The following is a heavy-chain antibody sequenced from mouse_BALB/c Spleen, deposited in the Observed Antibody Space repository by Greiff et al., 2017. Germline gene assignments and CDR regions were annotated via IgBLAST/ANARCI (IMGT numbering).Heavy chain of an antibody. V-gene: IGHV10-1*02. CDR1: GFTFNTYA. Sequence: EVQLQESGGGLVQPKGSLKLSCAASGFTFNTYAMNWVRQAPGKGLEWVARIRSKSNNYATYYADSVKDRFTISRDDSQSMLYLQMNNLKTEDTAMYYCVRLGRDFDYWGQGTTLTVSS. J-gene: IGHJ2*01. CDR2: IRSKSNNYAT. CDR3: VRLGRDFDY. D-gene: IGHD4-1*01.